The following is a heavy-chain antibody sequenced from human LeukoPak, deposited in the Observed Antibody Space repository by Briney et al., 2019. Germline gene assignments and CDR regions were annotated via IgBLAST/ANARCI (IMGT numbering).Heavy chain of an antibody. J-gene: IGHJ2*01. CDR1: GFTFRSYD. CDR3: AKDSEIAAAGSYWYFDL. CDR2: ISSDGSNK. Sequence: PGRSLRLSCAASGFTFRSYDMHWVRQAPGKGLQWVADISSDGSNKYHTDSVKGRFTISRDNSKNTLYLQMNSLRAEDTAVYYCAKDSEIAAAGSYWYFDLWGRGTLVTVSS. V-gene: IGHV3-30*18. D-gene: IGHD6-13*01.